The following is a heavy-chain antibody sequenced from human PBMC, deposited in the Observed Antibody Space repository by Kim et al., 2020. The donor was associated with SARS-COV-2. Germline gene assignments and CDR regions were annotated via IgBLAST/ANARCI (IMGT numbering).Heavy chain of an antibody. CDR3: ARLVVRGVSDV. D-gene: IGHD3-10*01. Sequence: TNDAQKLQGRVTMTTDPSTSTAYMELRGLRSEDTAVYYCARLVVRGVSDVWGQGTTVTVSS. V-gene: IGHV1-18*01. CDR2: T. J-gene: IGHJ6*02.